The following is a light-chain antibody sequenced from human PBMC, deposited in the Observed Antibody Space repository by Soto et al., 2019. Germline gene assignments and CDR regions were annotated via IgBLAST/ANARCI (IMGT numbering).Light chain of an antibody. V-gene: IGKV1-39*01. CDR1: QSISTY. Sequence: DIQMTQSPSSLSASIGDRITITCRASQSISTYLNWYQQKPEKAPSVLIYGASTLQSGVPSRFSGSGSATDFTRTISSLQPEDFATYYCQQTFITPPLTFGGGTKVEIK. CDR2: GAS. J-gene: IGKJ4*01. CDR3: QQTFITPPLT.